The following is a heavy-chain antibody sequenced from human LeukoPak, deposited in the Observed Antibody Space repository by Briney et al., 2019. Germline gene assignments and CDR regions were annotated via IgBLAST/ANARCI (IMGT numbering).Heavy chain of an antibody. Sequence: GGSLRLSCAASGFTFSSYSMNWVRQAPGKGLEWVSSISSSGSYTYYADSVKGRFTISRDNAKNSLYLQMNSLRAEDTAVYYCARDPSTTAKGGLFDYWGQGTLVTVSS. V-gene: IGHV3-21*01. CDR2: ISSSGSYT. CDR1: GFTFSSYS. J-gene: IGHJ4*02. CDR3: ARDPSTTAKGGLFDY. D-gene: IGHD1-26*01.